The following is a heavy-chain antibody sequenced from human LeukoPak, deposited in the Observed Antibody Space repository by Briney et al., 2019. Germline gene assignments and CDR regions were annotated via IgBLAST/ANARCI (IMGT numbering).Heavy chain of an antibody. V-gene: IGHV3-33*01. D-gene: IGHD3-22*01. Sequence: PGGSLRLSCAASGFTFSSYGMHWVRQAPGKGLEWLAVIWYDGSNIYYADPVKGRFAISRDNSKNTLYLQINSLRAEDTAVYYCARARNDYDTSSFSALDYRGQGTLVTVSS. CDR3: ARARNDYDTSSFSALDY. CDR2: IWYDGSNI. CDR1: GFTFSSYG. J-gene: IGHJ4*02.